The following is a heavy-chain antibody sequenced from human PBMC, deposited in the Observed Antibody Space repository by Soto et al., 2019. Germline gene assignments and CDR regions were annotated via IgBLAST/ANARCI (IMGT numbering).Heavy chain of an antibody. CDR2: IXXXGHX. D-gene: IGHD1-26*01. V-gene: IGHV4-59*08. CDR1: GGSISSYY. J-gene: IGHJ4*02. CDR3: ASYYGRGDY. Sequence: AXXTLSLTCTVSGGSISSYYWSWIRQPPGXXXXXXGXIXXXGHXXYKXXXXXXVKXXXXXXXNQFYMKLSTVTAADTAVYYCASYYGRGDYWGQGTLVTVYS.